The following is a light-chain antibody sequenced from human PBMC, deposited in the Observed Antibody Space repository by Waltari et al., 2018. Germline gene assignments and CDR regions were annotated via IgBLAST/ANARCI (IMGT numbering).Light chain of an antibody. Sequence: DIQMTQSPSSLSASVGDTVTITCQASQGIGNNLNWYQQKPGKAPKLLIYRASSLQSGIPSRFSGSGAGTDFTLTISSLQAEDVATYYCQQGHTYPLTFGGGTKVEIK. CDR2: RAS. CDR1: QGIGNN. J-gene: IGKJ4*01. CDR3: QQGHTYPLT. V-gene: IGKV1-16*01.